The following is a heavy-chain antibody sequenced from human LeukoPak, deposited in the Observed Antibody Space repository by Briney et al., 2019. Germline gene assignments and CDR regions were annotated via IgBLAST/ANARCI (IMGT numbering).Heavy chain of an antibody. J-gene: IGHJ4*02. CDR2: IRYDGSNK. CDR3: AKLPQLYSSGWSFDY. V-gene: IGHV3-30*02. Sequence: GGSLRLSCAASGFTFSSYGMLWVRQAPGKGLEGVAFIRYDGSNKYYADSVKGRFTISRDNSKNTLYLQMNSLRAEDTAVYYCAKLPQLYSSGWSFDYWGQGTLVTVSS. CDR1: GFTFSSYG. D-gene: IGHD6-19*01.